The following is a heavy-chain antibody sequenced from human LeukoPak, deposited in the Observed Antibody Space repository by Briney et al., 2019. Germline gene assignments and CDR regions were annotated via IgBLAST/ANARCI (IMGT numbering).Heavy chain of an antibody. D-gene: IGHD5-18*01. CDR3: ARYSGYSYGSDFDY. V-gene: IGHV4-30-4*01. CDR2: IYYSGST. J-gene: IGHJ4*02. Sequence: TLSLTCTVSGGSISSGDYYWSWIRQPPGKGLEWIGYIYYSGSTYYNPSLKGRLNISLDTSKNQFSLKLTSVTAADTAVYYCARYSGYSYGSDFDYWGQGTLVTV. CDR1: GGSISSGDYY.